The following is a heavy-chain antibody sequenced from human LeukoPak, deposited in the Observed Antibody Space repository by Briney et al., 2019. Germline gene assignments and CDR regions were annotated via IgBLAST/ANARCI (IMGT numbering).Heavy chain of an antibody. Sequence: PGGSLRLSCAASGFTFSSYAMHWFRQAPGKGLEWVAVISYDGSNKYYADSVKGRFTISRDNSKNTLYLQMNSLRAEDTAVYYCARTTRPGGSYYYYGMDVWGQGTTVTVSS. CDR3: ARTTRPGGSYYYYGMDV. J-gene: IGHJ6*02. V-gene: IGHV3-30-3*01. CDR2: ISYDGSNK. D-gene: IGHD1-1*01. CDR1: GFTFSSYA.